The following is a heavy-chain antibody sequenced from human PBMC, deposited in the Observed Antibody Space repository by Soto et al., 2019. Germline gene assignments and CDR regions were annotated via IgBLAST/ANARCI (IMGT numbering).Heavy chain of an antibody. J-gene: IGHJ5*02. D-gene: IGHD2-15*01. CDR1: GFTSSNYA. CDR3: AMDGWGSGFCSGGGCPGHWFDP. V-gene: IGHV3-23*01. CDR2: ISGSGGST. Sequence: DVQLLESGGGLVQSGGSLRLSCAASGFTSSNYAMSWVRQAPEKGLEWVSAISGSGGSTYYAGSVKGRFTISRDTYKNALYLQMNSLRAEDTAVYYCAMDGWGSGFCSGGGCPGHWFDPWGQGTLVTVSS.